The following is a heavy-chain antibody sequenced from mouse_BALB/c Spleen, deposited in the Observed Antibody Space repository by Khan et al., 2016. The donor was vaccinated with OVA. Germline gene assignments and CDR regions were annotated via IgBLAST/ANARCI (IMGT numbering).Heavy chain of an antibody. CDR2: ISPGSGDN. V-gene: IGHV1-77*01. Sequence: QVQLKESGAELARPGASVKLSCKASGYTFTDYYINWVKQRTGQGLEWIGEISPGSGDNYYNEKFKGKDTMTADKSATTAYMQLSSLTSEASAVYFCARSKYVGYTFAYCVQGTLVTVSA. CDR3: ARSKYVGYTFAY. D-gene: IGHD1-2*01. CDR1: GYTFTDYY. J-gene: IGHJ3*01.